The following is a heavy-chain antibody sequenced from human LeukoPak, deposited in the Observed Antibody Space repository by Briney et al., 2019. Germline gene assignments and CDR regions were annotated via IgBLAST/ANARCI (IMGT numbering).Heavy chain of an antibody. D-gene: IGHD2-21*02. Sequence: PGGSLRLSCAASGFTFSSYGTSWVRQAPGKGLEWVSAISGSGGSTYYADSVKGRFTISRDNSKNTLYLQMNSLRAEDTAVYYCARALGYCGGDCAPSDYYYYYYMDVWGKGTTVTVSS. CDR1: GFTFSSYG. J-gene: IGHJ6*03. CDR2: ISGSGGST. V-gene: IGHV3-23*01. CDR3: ARALGYCGGDCAPSDYYYYYYMDV.